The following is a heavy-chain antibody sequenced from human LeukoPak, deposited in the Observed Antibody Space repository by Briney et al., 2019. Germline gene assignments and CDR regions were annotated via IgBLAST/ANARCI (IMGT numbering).Heavy chain of an antibody. CDR2: IYYSGSA. V-gene: IGHV4-59*01. CDR1: GGSISSYY. Sequence: SETLSLTCTVSGGSISSYYWSWIRQPPGKGLEWIGYIYYSGSANYNPSLKSRVTISVDTSKNQFSLKLSSVTAADTAVYYCARTVADNYYYYGMDVWGQGTTVTVSS. J-gene: IGHJ6*02. CDR3: ARTVADNYYYYGMDV. D-gene: IGHD6-19*01.